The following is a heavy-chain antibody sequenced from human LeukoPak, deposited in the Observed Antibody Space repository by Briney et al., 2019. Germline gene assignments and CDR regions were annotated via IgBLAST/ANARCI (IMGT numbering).Heavy chain of an antibody. V-gene: IGHV3-23*01. Sequence: GGSLRLSCAASGFTFTNYAMSWVRQAPGKGREWVSAISGSGINTYYEDSVRGRFTISRDNFKNPLSLQMNSLTHEDTAVYYCANSATIYLRLAAYWGQGTLVTVSS. CDR3: ANSATIYLRLAAY. CDR1: GFTFTNYA. J-gene: IGHJ4*02. CDR2: ISGSGINT. D-gene: IGHD5-12*01.